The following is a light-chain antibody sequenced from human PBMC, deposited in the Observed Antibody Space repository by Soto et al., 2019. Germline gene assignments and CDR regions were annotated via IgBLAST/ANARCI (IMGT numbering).Light chain of an antibody. CDR2: DVS. CDR1: QNISSY. CDR3: QQRSNWPRT. V-gene: IGKV3-11*01. Sequence: EIALTQSPATLSLSPGERATLSCRASQNISSYLIWYQQKPGQAPRLLMYDVSNRATGIPARFSGSGSGTDFTLTISSLEPEDLAVYYCQQRSNWPRTFGQGTKVDIK. J-gene: IGKJ1*01.